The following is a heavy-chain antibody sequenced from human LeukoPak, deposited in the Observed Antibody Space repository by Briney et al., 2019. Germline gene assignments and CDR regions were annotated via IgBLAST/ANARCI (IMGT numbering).Heavy chain of an antibody. J-gene: IGHJ3*02. D-gene: IGHD2-2*02. CDR3: ARSSPHCRSTSCYNDAFDI. V-gene: IGHV3-21*01. CDR2: ISSSSSYI. Sequence: PGGALRLGCAASGFTFSSESMNSVRQAPGKGLEWVSSISSSSSYIYYADSVKGRFTISTDKRQNSLYLQMNSLRDEDTAVYYCARSSPHCRSTSCYNDAFDIWGQGTMVTVSS. CDR1: GFTFSSES.